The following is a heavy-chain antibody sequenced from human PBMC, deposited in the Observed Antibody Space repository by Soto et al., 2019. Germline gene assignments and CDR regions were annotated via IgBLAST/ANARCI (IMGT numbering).Heavy chain of an antibody. D-gene: IGHD2-21*01. J-gene: IGHJ6*02. CDR3: ARGHSIFYGMDV. V-gene: IGHV3-11*01. Sequence: QVQLVESGGGLVKPGGSLRLSCAASGFTFSDYYMNWIRQAPGKGLEWVSYISSSGTTIYYADSVKGRFTISRDNAKKSLFLQMNSLRAEDTALYYCARGHSIFYGMDVWGQGTTVTVSS. CDR1: GFTFSDYY. CDR2: ISSSGTTI.